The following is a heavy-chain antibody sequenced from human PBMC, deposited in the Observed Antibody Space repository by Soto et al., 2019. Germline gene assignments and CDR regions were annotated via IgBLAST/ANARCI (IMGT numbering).Heavy chain of an antibody. J-gene: IGHJ6*02. CDR3: AKDISGNPWWYYYGMDV. D-gene: IGHD2-15*01. V-gene: IGHV3-23*01. CDR1: GFTFSNYA. Sequence: HPGGSLRLSCAASGFTFSNYAMSWVRQAPGKGLEWVSAISGSGGTTYYADSVKGRFTISRDNSKNTLYLQMNSLRAEDTAVYYCAKDISGNPWWYYYGMDVWGQGTTVTVSS. CDR2: ISGSGGTT.